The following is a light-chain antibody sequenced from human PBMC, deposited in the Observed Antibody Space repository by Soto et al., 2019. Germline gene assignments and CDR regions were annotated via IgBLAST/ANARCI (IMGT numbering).Light chain of an antibody. CDR2: AAS. V-gene: IGKV1-27*01. CDR1: QAINNY. CDR3: QKYNSAPLT. Sequence: DIQMTQAPSSLSASVGDRVAITCRASQAINNYLAWYQQKPGKFPKLLIYAASTLHPGVPSRFSGSGSGTDFTLTISSLQPEDVATYYCQKYNSAPLTFGPGTRLEI. J-gene: IGKJ5*01.